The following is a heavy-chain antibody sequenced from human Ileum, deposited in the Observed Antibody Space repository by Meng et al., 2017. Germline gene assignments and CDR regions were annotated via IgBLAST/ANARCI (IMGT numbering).Heavy chain of an antibody. CDR3: ARADCSGGSCYFGPIDY. J-gene: IGHJ4*02. V-gene: IGHV1-2*02. CDR1: GYTFTGYY. Sequence: ASVKVSCKASGYTFTGYYMHWVRQAPGQGLEWMGWINPNSGGTNYVQKFQSRVTLTRDTSISTAYMELNRLRSDDTAVYYCARADCSGGSCYFGPIDYWGQGTLVTVSS. D-gene: IGHD2-15*01. CDR2: INPNSGGT.